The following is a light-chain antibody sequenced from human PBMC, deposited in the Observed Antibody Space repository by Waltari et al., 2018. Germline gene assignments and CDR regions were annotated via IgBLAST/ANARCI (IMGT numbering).Light chain of an antibody. CDR3: SSFTDSNNWV. Sequence: QSALTHPPSASGSPGQSVTIPCTGTNSDVGGYNFVSWYQQHPGKAPKPMIYEVTARPSGVPDRFSGSKSGNTAFLTVSGLLAEDEADYYCSSFTDSNNWVFGGGTKLTVL. J-gene: IGLJ3*02. CDR2: EVT. V-gene: IGLV2-8*01. CDR1: NSDVGGYNF.